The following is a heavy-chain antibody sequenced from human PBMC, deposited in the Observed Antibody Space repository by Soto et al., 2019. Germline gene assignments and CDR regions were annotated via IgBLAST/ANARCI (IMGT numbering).Heavy chain of an antibody. D-gene: IGHD2-15*01. CDR2: ITSSSSYI. Sequence: PEGSLRLSGAASGFTFSSYTMNWVRQAPGKGLEWVSSITSSSSYIYYADSVKGRFTVSRDNAKNSLYLQMNSLRAEDTSVYYCARYCSGGSCYPPDYWGQGTLVTV. CDR3: ARYCSGGSCYPPDY. V-gene: IGHV3-21*01. CDR1: GFTFSSYT. J-gene: IGHJ4*02.